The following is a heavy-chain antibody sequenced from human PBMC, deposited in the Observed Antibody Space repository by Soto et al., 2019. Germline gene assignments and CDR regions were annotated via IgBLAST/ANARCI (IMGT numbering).Heavy chain of an antibody. D-gene: IGHD3-10*01. CDR1: GFTFSSYS. Sequence: EVQLVESGGGLVQPGGSLRLSCAASGFTFSSYSMNWVRQAPGKGLEWVSYISSSSSTIYYADSVKGRFTISRDNAKNSLYLQMNSLRAEDTAVYYCATDGTGSGSYYYYYYYMDVWGKGTTVTVSS. V-gene: IGHV3-48*01. CDR2: ISSSSSTI. CDR3: ATDGTGSGSYYYYYYYMDV. J-gene: IGHJ6*03.